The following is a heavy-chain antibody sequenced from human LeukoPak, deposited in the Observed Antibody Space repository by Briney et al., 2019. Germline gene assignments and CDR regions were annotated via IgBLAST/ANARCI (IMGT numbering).Heavy chain of an antibody. Sequence: GASVKVSCKASGYTFTSYGISWVRQAPGQGLDWMGWISAYNGNTNYAQKLQGRVTMTTDTSTSTAYMELRSLRSDDTAVYYCARDYYDSSGYYALYYYYYYYMDVWGKGTTVTVSS. D-gene: IGHD3-22*01. CDR2: ISAYNGNT. V-gene: IGHV1-18*01. CDR1: GYTFTSYG. CDR3: ARDYYDSSGYYALYYYYYYYMDV. J-gene: IGHJ6*03.